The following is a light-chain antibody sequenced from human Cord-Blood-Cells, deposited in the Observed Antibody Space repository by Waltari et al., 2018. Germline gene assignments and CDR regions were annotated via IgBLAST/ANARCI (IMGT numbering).Light chain of an antibody. CDR1: QSVSSSY. CDR2: GAS. J-gene: IGKJ4*01. V-gene: IGKV3-20*01. CDR3: QQYGSSPQGT. Sequence: EIVLTQSPGTLSLSPGERATLSCRASQSVSSSYLAWYQQKPSQAPRLLIYGASSRVTGIPDRFSGSGSGTEFTLTISRLEPEDFAVYYCQQYGSSPQGTFGGGTKVEIK.